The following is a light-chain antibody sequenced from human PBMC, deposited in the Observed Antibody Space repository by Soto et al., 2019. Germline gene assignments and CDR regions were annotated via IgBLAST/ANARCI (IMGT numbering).Light chain of an antibody. CDR1: QSLLHSNGYTY. Sequence: DIVMTQSPLSLPVTPGEPASISCRSSQSLLHSNGYTYLDWYLQKPGQSPQLLIYLVSNRASGVPDRFSGSGSGTDFKLKISRVEAEDVGVYYCMQARQTPRTFGQGTKVEIK. J-gene: IGKJ1*01. V-gene: IGKV2-28*01. CDR3: MQARQTPRT. CDR2: LVS.